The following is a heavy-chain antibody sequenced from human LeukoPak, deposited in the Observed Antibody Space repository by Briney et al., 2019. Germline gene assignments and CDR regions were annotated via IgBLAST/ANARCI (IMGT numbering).Heavy chain of an antibody. V-gene: IGHV1-58*01. CDR2: IVVGSGNT. CDR1: GFTFTSSA. J-gene: IGHJ3*01. Sequence: VASVKVSCKASGFTFTSSAVQWVRQARGQRLEWIGWIVVGSGNTNYAQKFQERVTITRDMSTSTVYMELSSLRSEDTAVYYCAAEGRPTVVAFRKGAVDLWGQGTMVTVSS. CDR3: AAEGRPTVVAFRKGAVDL. D-gene: IGHD4-23*01.